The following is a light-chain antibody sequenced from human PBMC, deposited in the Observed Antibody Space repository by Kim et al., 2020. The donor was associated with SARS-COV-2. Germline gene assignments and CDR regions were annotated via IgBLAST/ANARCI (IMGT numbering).Light chain of an antibody. CDR1: QGISNN. CDR3: QQFNTYPIT. Sequence: DIHLTQSPSFLSASVGDRVTITCRASQGISNNLAWYQQRPGKAPKLLIFAASTLQGGVPSRFSGSGSGTEFTLTVSSLQPEDFATFYCQQFNTYPITFGQGTRLEIK. J-gene: IGKJ5*01. CDR2: AAS. V-gene: IGKV1-9*01.